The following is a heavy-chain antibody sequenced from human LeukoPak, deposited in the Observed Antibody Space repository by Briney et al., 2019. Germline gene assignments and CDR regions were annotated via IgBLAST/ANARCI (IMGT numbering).Heavy chain of an antibody. CDR3: AKEPMAAASYYFDY. Sequence: PGGSLRLSCAASGFTVSSNYMSWVRQAPGKGLEWVSAISGSGGSTYYADSVKGRFTISRDNSKNTLYLQMNSLRAEDTAVYYCAKEPMAAASYYFDYWGQGTLVTVSS. J-gene: IGHJ4*02. D-gene: IGHD6-13*01. V-gene: IGHV3-23*01. CDR1: GFTVSSNY. CDR2: ISGSGGST.